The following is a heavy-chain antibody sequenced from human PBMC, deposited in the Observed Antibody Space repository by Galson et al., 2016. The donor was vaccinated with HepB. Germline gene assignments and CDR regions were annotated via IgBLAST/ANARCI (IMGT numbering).Heavy chain of an antibody. Sequence: SETLSLTCTVSGGSISSYYWNWIRQPPGKGLKWIAYIYYSGSTNSNPSLKSRVTISVDTSKNQFSLKLSSVTAADTAVYYCARGSPGQSSSWLNFDYWGQGTLVTVS. V-gene: IGHV4-59*01. CDR2: IYYSGST. CDR1: GGSISSYY. D-gene: IGHD6-13*01. CDR3: ARGSPGQSSSWLNFDY. J-gene: IGHJ4*02.